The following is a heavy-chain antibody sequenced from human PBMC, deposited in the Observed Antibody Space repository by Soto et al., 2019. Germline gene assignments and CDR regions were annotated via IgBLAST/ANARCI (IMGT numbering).Heavy chain of an antibody. J-gene: IGHJ4*02. V-gene: IGHV3-23*01. Sequence: DVQLLESGGGLVQPGGSLTLSCAASGFTFSNYAMHWVRQAPGKWLEWVSTIKDGGESTFYLDSVRGRFTISRDNSKDTLYLQMTSLRVEDTALYHCVKGGASYTSCWYANWGQGILVTVSS. D-gene: IGHD6-13*01. CDR1: GFTFSNYA. CDR3: VKGGASYTSCWYAN. CDR2: IKDGGEST.